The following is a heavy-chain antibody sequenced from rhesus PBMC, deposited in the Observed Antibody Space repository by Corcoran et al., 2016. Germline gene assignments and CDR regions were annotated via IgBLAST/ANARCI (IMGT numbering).Heavy chain of an antibody. CDR2: INHRNGKV. D-gene: IGHD1-26*01. Sequence: QVQLVQSGAEVKEPGASAKLSCKASGDTFTSYSVNWVRQAPGQVLEWMEWINHRNGKVGYAQSFQGRITMTRDTSSNTVYMELRSLRSEDTAVYFCTRDRQLRRFDVWGPGVLVTVSS. CDR3: TRDRQLRRFDV. CDR1: GDTFTSYS. J-gene: IGHJ5-1*01. V-gene: IGHV1S9*01.